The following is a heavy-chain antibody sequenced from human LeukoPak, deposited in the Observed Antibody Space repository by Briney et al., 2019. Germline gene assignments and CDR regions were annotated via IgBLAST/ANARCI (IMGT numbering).Heavy chain of an antibody. D-gene: IGHD5-18*01. J-gene: IGHJ4*02. V-gene: IGHV1-8*01. Sequence: ASVKVSCKASGYTFTSYGINWVRQATGQGLEWMGWMNPNSGNTGYAQKFQGRVTMTRNTSISTAYMELSSLRSEDTAVYYCARSRDTAMVTPDYWGQGTLVTVSS. CDR3: ARSRDTAMVTPDY. CDR2: MNPNSGNT. CDR1: GYTFTSYG.